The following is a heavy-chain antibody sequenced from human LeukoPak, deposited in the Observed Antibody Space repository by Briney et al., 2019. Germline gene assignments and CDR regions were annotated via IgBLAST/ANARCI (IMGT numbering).Heavy chain of an antibody. V-gene: IGHV3-23*01. J-gene: IGHJ4*02. Sequence: GGSLRLSCAASGFTFSSYAMSWVRQAPGKGLEWVSAISGSGGSTYYADSVKGRLTISRDNSKNTLYLQMSSLRAEDTAVYYCAKDPIYSFSAPYFDYWGQGSLVTVSS. D-gene: IGHD2-21*01. CDR3: AKDPIYSFSAPYFDY. CDR1: GFTFSSYA. CDR2: ISGSGGST.